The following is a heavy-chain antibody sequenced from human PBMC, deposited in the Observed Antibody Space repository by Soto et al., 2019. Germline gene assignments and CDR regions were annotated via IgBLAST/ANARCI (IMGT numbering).Heavy chain of an antibody. Sequence: EAQLVESGGGFVQPGRSLRVSCAGSGFIFDDFAIHWVRQAPGKGLEWVSGISWNSDSIGYADSVKGRVTISRDNAKTALYLQMNSMRVEDTALYYCTKVGGLYDFWSGPLHFDLWGQGTLVTVSS. CDR2: ISWNSDSI. D-gene: IGHD3-3*01. CDR1: GFIFDDFA. CDR3: TKVGGLYDFWSGPLHFDL. V-gene: IGHV3-9*01. J-gene: IGHJ4*02.